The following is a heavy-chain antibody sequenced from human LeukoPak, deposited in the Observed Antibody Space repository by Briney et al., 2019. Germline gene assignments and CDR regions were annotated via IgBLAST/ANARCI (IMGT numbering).Heavy chain of an antibody. J-gene: IGHJ4*02. CDR1: GFTFSDYY. CDR3: ARPPIWSGEEYYFDY. Sequence: GGSLRLSCAASGFTFSDYYMSWIRQAPGKGLEWVSYISSSGSTIYYADSVKGRFTISRDNAKNSLYLQMNSLRAEDTAVYYCARPPIWSGEEYYFDYWGQGTLVTVSS. CDR2: ISSSGSTI. D-gene: IGHD3-3*01. V-gene: IGHV3-11*04.